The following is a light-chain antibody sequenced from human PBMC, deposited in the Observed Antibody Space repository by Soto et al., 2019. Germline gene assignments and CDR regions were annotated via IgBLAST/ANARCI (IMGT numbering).Light chain of an antibody. CDR3: QQYGNLPRT. Sequence: DLQMTQSPSSLSASVGDRVTITCQASQDISNYLNWYQQKPGKAPKLLIYDASNLETGVPSRFTGSGCGTDFTFTISSLQPEDIATYYCQQYGNLPRTFGQGTKVEIK. CDR2: DAS. J-gene: IGKJ1*01. V-gene: IGKV1-33*01. CDR1: QDISNY.